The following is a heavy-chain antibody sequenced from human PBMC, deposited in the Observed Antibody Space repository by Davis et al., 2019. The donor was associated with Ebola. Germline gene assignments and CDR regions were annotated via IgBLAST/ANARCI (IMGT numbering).Heavy chain of an antibody. CDR1: GYSISNGFS. CDR2: VYHNGRT. J-gene: IGHJ4*02. CDR3: ARDFVY. V-gene: IGHV4-38-2*02. Sequence: MPSETLSLTCTVSGYSISNGFSWGWIRQPPGKGLEWIGSVYHNGRTNYNPSLRSRVTISLDTSKNQFSPKLRSVTAADTAVYFCARDFVYWGQGTLVTVSS.